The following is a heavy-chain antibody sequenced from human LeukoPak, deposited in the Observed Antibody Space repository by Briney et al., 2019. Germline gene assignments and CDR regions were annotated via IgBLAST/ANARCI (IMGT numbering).Heavy chain of an antibody. Sequence: GGSLRLSCAASGFTFSSYAMSWVRQAPGKGLDWVSAISGSGGSTYYADSVKGRFTISRDNSKNTLYLQMNSLRAEDTAVYYCAKFGNSQYCSSTSCPFDYWGQGTLVTVSS. V-gene: IGHV3-23*01. CDR1: GFTFSSYA. D-gene: IGHD2-2*01. CDR2: ISGSGGST. CDR3: AKFGNSQYCSSTSCPFDY. J-gene: IGHJ4*02.